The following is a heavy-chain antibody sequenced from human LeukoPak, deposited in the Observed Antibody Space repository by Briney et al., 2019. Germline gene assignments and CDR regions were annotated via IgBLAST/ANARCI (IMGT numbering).Heavy chain of an antibody. J-gene: IGHJ4*02. Sequence: GGSLRLSCAASGFTFSTYSMNWVRQAPGKGLEWVSAISGSGGSTYYADSVKGRFTISRDNSKNTLYLQMNSLRAEDTAVYYCAKDLSSSWPAEFDYWGQGTLVTVSS. D-gene: IGHD6-13*01. CDR3: AKDLSSSWPAEFDY. V-gene: IGHV3-23*01. CDR2: ISGSGGST. CDR1: GFTFSTYS.